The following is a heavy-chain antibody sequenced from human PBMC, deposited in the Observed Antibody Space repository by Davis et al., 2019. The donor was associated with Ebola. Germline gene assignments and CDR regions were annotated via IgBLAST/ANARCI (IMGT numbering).Heavy chain of an antibody. V-gene: IGHV4-34*09. CDR2: INHSGST. J-gene: IGHJ5*02. D-gene: IGHD3-10*01. CDR3: ARDLGVLWFGEDLGWFDP. CDR1: GGSFSGNY. Sequence: SQTLSLTCAVYGGSFSGNYWSWIRQPPGKGLEWIGEINHSGSTYYNPSLKSRVTISVDTSKNQFSLKLSSVTAADTAVYYCARDLGVLWFGEDLGWFDPWGQGTLVTVSS.